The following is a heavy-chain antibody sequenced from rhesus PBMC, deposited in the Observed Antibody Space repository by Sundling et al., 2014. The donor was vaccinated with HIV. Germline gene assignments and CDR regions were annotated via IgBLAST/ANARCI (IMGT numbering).Heavy chain of an antibody. V-gene: IGHV3-54*02. CDR1: GFSFSSYG. D-gene: IGHD2-21*01. J-gene: IGHJ4*01. Sequence: EVQLVESGGGLVQPGGSLRLSCAASGFSFSSYGMHWVRQAPGKGLEWVAVISYDGSKRNYGDSVKDRFTISRDNSKNMVYLQMNNLKLEDTAVYYCKTVLVVVDLGDYWGQGALVTVSS. CDR2: ISYDGSKR. CDR3: KTVLVVVDLGDY.